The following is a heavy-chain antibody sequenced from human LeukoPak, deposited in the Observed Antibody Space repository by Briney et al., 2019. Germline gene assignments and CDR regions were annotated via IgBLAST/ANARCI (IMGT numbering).Heavy chain of an antibody. CDR2: ISKSSKYI. D-gene: IGHD6-13*01. CDR3: ARAYSSSWYSGGPDEYYYYYGMDV. CDR1: GFTFSSYS. V-gene: IGHV3-21*01. Sequence: GGSLRLSCVASGFTFSSYSMNWVRQAPGKGLEWVSSISKSSKYIYYADSVEGRFTLSRDNAKNSLYLQMNSLRAEDTAVYYCARAYSSSWYSGGPDEYYYYYGMDVWGQGTTVTVSS. J-gene: IGHJ6*02.